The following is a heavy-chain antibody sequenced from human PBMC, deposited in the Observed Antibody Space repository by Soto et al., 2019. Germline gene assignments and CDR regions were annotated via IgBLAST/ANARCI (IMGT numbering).Heavy chain of an antibody. CDR1: GFTFSSYW. V-gene: IGHV3-7*03. Sequence: GGSLRLSCAASGFTFSSYWMSWVRQAPGKGLEWVANIKQDGSEKYYVDSVKGRFTISRDNAKNSLYLQMNSLRAEDTAVYYCAKDRVTMVRGVRYDAFDIWGQGTMVTVSS. CDR2: IKQDGSEK. CDR3: AKDRVTMVRGVRYDAFDI. J-gene: IGHJ3*02. D-gene: IGHD3-10*01.